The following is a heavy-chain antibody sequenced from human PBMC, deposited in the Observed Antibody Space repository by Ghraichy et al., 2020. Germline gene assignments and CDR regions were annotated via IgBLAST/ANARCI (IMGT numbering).Heavy chain of an antibody. V-gene: IGHV1-24*01. CDR1: GYTLTELS. CDR2: FDPEDGET. D-gene: IGHD6-6*01. Sequence: ASVKVSCKVSGYTLTELSMHWVRQAPGKGLEWMGGFDPEDGETIYAQKFQGRVTMTEDTSTDTAYMELSSLRSEDTAVYYCATGKYSSSSWWFDPWGQGTLVTVSS. CDR3: ATGKYSSSSWWFDP. J-gene: IGHJ5*02.